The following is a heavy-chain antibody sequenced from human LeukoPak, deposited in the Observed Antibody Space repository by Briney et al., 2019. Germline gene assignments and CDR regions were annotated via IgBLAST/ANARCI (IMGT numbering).Heavy chain of an antibody. J-gene: IGHJ5*02. D-gene: IGHD6-13*01. Sequence: SQTLSLTCIVSSGSISRYYWSWIRQPPGKGLEWIGYIYSSGTTNYNPSFNSRVTIAVDTSKTQFSLKLSSVTAADTAVYYCARGGSTTKGIAASTNNWFDPWGQGTLVTVSS. V-gene: IGHV4-59*08. CDR3: ARGGSTTKGIAASTNNWFDP. CDR2: IYSSGTT. CDR1: SGSISRYY.